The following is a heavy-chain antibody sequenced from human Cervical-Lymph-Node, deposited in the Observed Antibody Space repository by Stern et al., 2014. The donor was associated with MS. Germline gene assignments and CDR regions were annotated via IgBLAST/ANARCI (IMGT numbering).Heavy chain of an antibody. Sequence: QLVHSGGGLVNPGGSLRLSCTASGFTFSADYMSWVRQTPVQGLEWHSYISPSGSSKYYADAVKGRFTVSRDSPSNSLVLQRISLRPEDTAIYHCVRAPFRHDMLWGRGNLVIVSS. CDR1: GFTFSADY. V-gene: IGHV3-11*04. J-gene: IGHJ4*02. CDR2: ISPSGSSK. D-gene: IGHD3-9*01. CDR3: VRAPFRHDML.